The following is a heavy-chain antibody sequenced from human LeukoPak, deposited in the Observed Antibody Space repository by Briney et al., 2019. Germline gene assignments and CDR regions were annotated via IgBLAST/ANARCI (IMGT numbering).Heavy chain of an antibody. Sequence: SETLSLTRTVSGGSISSSSYYWGWIRQPPGKGLEWIGSIYYSGSTYYNPSLKSRVTISVDTSKNQFSLKLSSVTAADTAVYYCARHKGPDAFDIWGQGTMVTVSS. CDR3: ARHKGPDAFDI. CDR2: IYYSGST. J-gene: IGHJ3*02. CDR1: GGSISSSSYY. V-gene: IGHV4-39*01.